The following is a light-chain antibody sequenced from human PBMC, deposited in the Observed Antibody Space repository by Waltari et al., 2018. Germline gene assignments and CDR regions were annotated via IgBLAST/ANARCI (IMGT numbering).Light chain of an antibody. J-gene: IGLJ3*02. CDR3: ASWDDSLNGHWV. CDR2: RND. V-gene: IGLV1-44*01. Sequence: QSVLTQPPSASGTPAQRVTISCSATSSHPGNNVVTWSQQVPGTAPKLLIYRNDLRPSGVPDRFSASKSGTSASLAISGLQSEDEAEYYCASWDDSLNGHWVFGGGTMVTVL. CDR1: SSHPGNNV.